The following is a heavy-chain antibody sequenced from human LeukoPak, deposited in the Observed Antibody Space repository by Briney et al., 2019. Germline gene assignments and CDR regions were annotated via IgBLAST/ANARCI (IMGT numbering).Heavy chain of an antibody. J-gene: IGHJ3*02. CDR1: GYSFSAYW. Sequence: GESLKISCQGSGYSFSAYWIAWVRQMPGKGLEWMGIINPRDSDTRYSPSFLGQVTFSADKSINTAYLQWRSLKAPDTAMYYCARLPERARAFDIWGQGTMVTVSS. CDR3: ARLPERARAFDI. CDR2: INPRDSDT. V-gene: IGHV5-51*01.